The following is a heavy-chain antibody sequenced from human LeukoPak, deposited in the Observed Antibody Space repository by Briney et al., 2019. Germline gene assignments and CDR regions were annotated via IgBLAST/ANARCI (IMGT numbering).Heavy chain of an antibody. Sequence: GGSLRLSCTASGLTFSSSCMHWVRQAPGKGLVWVSLIKSDGSSTSYADSVKGRFTISRYNAKNTLYLQMNSLRGEDTAMYYCASDYYYNHQCWGPGILVTVSS. D-gene: IGHD3-10*01. CDR2: IKSDGSST. J-gene: IGHJ1*01. CDR1: GLTFSSSC. CDR3: ASDYYYNHQC. V-gene: IGHV3-74*01.